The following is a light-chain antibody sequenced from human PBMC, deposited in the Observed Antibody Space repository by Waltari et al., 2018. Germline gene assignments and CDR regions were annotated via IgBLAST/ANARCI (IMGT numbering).Light chain of an antibody. V-gene: IGKV4-1*01. CDR1: QSVSDNVNNKNY. CDR2: WAS. CDR3: QQYYNTPPT. J-gene: IGKJ1*01. Sequence: DIVMTQSPDSLTVSPGARATINCRSSQSVSDNVNNKNYLAWYRQKPGQPPKLLISWASTREFGVPDRFSGSGSGTEFTLTISSLQPEDVAVYYCQQYYNTPPTFGQGTKVEIK.